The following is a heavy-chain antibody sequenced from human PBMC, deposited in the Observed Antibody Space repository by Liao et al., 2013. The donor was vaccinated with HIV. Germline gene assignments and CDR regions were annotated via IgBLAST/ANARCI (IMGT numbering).Heavy chain of an antibody. CDR3: AREMWDIVLTVSAFDY. Sequence: QVQLQESGPGLVKPSQTLSLTCTVSGGSINSGSFYWSWIRQPGREGTGVDWAYLYQWEQPTTRPSLRSRVTISVNTSKNQFSLNLSSVTAADTAVYYCAREMWDIVLTVSAFDYWGRGNPDHRLL. CDR1: GGSINSGSFY. J-gene: IGHJ4*02. V-gene: IGHV4-61*02. CDR2: LYQWEQP. D-gene: IGHD2-8*01.